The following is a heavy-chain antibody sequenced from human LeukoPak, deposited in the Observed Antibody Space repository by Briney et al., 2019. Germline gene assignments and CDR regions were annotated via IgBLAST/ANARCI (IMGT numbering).Heavy chain of an antibody. Sequence: SGTLSLTCTVSGGSISSSSYYWGWIRQPPGKGLEWIGSIYYSGSTYYNPSLKSRVTISVDTSKNQFSLKLSSVTAADTAVYYCARHLWIILTGNPPDYWGQGTLVTVSS. CDR3: ARHLWIILTGNPPDY. D-gene: IGHD3-9*01. V-gene: IGHV4-39*01. CDR1: GGSISSSSYY. J-gene: IGHJ4*02. CDR2: IYYSGST.